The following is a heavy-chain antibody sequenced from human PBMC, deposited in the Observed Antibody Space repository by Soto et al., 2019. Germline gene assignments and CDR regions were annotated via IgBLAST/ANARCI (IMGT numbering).Heavy chain of an antibody. Sequence: QLQLQESGPGLVKPSETLSLTCTVSGGSISISSFYWGWIRQPPGKGLEWIGSIFYSGNTYYNPSLKSRVPTSGDTSKNQFSLRLTSVTAADTAMYYCARHLRGEALVPKYSFDYWGQGTLVTVSS. J-gene: IGHJ4*02. CDR3: ARHLRGEALVPKYSFDY. V-gene: IGHV4-39*01. D-gene: IGHD3-10*01. CDR1: GGSISISSFY. CDR2: IFYSGNT.